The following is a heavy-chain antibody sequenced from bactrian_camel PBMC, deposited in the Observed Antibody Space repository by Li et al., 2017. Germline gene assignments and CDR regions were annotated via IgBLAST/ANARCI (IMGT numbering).Heavy chain of an antibody. Sequence: HVQLVESGGGSVQAGGSLRLSCGYTSNVGDMAWFRQAPGKEREGVAAMDSAGSANYADSVKGRFAISRDTAKKQLYLQMDHLKPEDAAMYYCVAPGLCRLGPVLRNDGYWGHGTQVTVS. CDR1: SNVGD. D-gene: IGHD7*01. V-gene: IGHV3S53*01. CDR3: VAPGLCRLGPVLRNDGY. J-gene: IGHJ6*01. CDR2: MDSAGSA.